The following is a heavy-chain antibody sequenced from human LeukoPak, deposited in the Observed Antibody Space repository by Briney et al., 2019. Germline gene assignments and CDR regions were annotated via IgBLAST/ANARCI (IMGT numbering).Heavy chain of an antibody. Sequence: SETLSLTCAVYGGSFSGYYWSWIRQPPGKGLEWIGEINHSGSTNYNPSLKSRVTISVDTSKNQFSLKLSSVTAADTAVYYCARGRERIAAPAFDFDYWGRGTLVTVSS. D-gene: IGHD6-6*01. CDR2: INHSGST. CDR1: GGSFSGYY. V-gene: IGHV4-34*01. J-gene: IGHJ4*02. CDR3: ARGRERIAAPAFDFDY.